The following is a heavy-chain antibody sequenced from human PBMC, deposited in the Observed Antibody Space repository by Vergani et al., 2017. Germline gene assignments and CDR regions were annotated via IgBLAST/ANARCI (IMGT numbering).Heavy chain of an antibody. CDR1: GFTFSSYA. J-gene: IGHJ3*02. D-gene: IGHD3-9*01. V-gene: IGHV3-30-3*01. CDR3: ARVFDWGLAGFAFDI. Sequence: QVQLVESGGGVVQPGRSLRLSCAASGFTFSSYAMHWVRQAPGKGLEWVAVISYDGGNKYYADSVKGRFTISRDNSKNTLYLQMNSLRAEDTAVYYCARVFDWGLAGFAFDIWGQGTMVTVSS. CDR2: ISYDGGNK.